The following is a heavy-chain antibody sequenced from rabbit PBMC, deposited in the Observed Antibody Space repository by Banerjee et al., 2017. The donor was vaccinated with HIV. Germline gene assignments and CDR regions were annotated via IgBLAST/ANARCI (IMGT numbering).Heavy chain of an antibody. D-gene: IGHD8-1*01. CDR1: GFTLNTYW. J-gene: IGHJ6*02. CDR3: ARRNGGGGYDP. CDR2: IYGGSSGST. Sequence: QSLEESGGDLVKPGGTLTLTCTASGFTLNTYWMCWVRQAPGKGPEWIACIYGGSSGSTGYANWAKGRFTISKTSSTTVTLQMTSLTAADTATYFCARRNGGGGYDPWGPGTLVTVS. V-gene: IGHV1S40*01.